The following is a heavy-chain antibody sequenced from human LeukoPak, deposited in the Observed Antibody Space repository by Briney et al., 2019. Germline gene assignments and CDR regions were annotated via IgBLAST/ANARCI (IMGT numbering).Heavy chain of an antibody. V-gene: IGHV3-20*01. CDR2: INWNGGST. CDR3: ARGLYYMDV. J-gene: IGHJ6*03. CDR1: GFTFSSYE. Sequence: GGSLRLSCAASGFTFSSYEMNWVRQAPGKGLEWVSGINWNGGSTGYADSVKGRFTISRDNAKNSLYLQMNSLRAEDTALYHCARGLYYMDVWGKGTTVTISS.